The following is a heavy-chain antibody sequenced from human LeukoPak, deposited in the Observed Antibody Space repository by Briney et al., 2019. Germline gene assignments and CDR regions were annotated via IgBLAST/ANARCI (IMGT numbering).Heavy chain of an antibody. CDR1: GGSITSHF. V-gene: IGHV4-59*11. J-gene: IGHJ2*01. D-gene: IGHD2-21*02. Sequence: PSETLSLTCTVSGGSITSHFWSWIRQCPGKGLEWIGKIYYNGSPNYNPSLKSRVTISVDTSKKQFSLKLSSVTAADTAVYYCARDRSVVVTANYIPWYFDLWGRGTLVTVSS. CDR2: IYYNGSP. CDR3: ARDRSVVVTANYIPWYFDL.